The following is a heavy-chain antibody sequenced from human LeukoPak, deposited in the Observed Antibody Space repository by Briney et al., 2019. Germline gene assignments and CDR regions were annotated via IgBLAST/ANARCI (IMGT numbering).Heavy chain of an antibody. D-gene: IGHD6-13*01. CDR1: GGSISSSSYY. V-gene: IGHV4-39*07. Sequence: SETLSLTCTVSGGSISSSSYYWGWIRQPPGKGLEWIGSIYYSGSTYYNPSLKSRVTISVDTSKNQFSLKLSSVIAADTAVYYCARGCQQQPYYYYYYMDVWGKGTTVTVSS. CDR3: ARGCQQQPYYYYYYMDV. J-gene: IGHJ6*03. CDR2: IYYSGST.